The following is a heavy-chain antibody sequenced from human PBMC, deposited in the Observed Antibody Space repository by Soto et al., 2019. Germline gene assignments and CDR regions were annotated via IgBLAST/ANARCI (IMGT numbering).Heavy chain of an antibody. CDR2: SSYGGIT. CDR1: CGSIIDYY. J-gene: IGHJ4*02. CDR3: ARARKATYITGGFDS. Sequence: SETLSLTCSFSCGSIIDYYWSWLRQSPEKGLEYIAYSSYGGITNLNGALNGRVTMSIDTSKNQFSLKATSLTAADTAVYYCARARKATYITGGFDSWGQGTLVTVSS. V-gene: IGHV4-59*01. D-gene: IGHD3-3*01.